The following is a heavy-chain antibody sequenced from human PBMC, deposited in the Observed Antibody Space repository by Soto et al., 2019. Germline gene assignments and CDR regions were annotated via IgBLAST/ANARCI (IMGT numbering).Heavy chain of an antibody. D-gene: IGHD3-10*01. CDR1: AGSITGSSYY. CDR2: TYYNGDT. CDR3: ARHSGEVWRLVRHNWFDP. Sequence: SETLSLTCSVSAGSITGSSYYWGWIRQSPGKGLEWIGSTYYNGDTYYNSSLKSRVTISVDTSRNEFSLKLNSVTAADTAVYYCARHSGEVWRLVRHNWFDPWGQGTLVIVSS. V-gene: IGHV4-39*01. J-gene: IGHJ5*02.